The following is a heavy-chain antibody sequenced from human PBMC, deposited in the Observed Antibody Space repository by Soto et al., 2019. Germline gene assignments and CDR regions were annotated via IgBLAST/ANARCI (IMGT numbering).Heavy chain of an antibody. CDR2: INPSGGST. CDR3: ARDIVVVDHRRPLLGKPTYYYYYGMDV. D-gene: IGHD2-2*01. V-gene: IGHV1-46*01. CDR1: GYTFTSYY. J-gene: IGHJ6*02. Sequence: QVQLVQSGAEVKKPGASVKVSCKASGYTFTSYYMRWVRQAPGQGLEWMGIINPSGGSTSYAQKFQGRVTMTRDTSTSTVYMELSSLRSEDTAVDYCARDIVVVDHRRPLLGKPTYYYYYGMDVWGQGTTVTVSS.